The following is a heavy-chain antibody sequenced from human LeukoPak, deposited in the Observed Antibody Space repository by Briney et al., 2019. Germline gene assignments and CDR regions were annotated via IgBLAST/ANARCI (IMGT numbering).Heavy chain of an antibody. D-gene: IGHD1-26*01. CDR2: ISGGGNT. CDR1: GFTFSSYD. J-gene: IGHJ4*02. V-gene: IGHV3-23*01. CDR3: GRDGWEIRLATGY. Sequence: GGSLLLSCAASGFTFSSYDMSWVRQAPGKGLEGVSGISGGGNTFYSDAVKGRFTISRDNSKNTLFLEMNSLRAEDTAVYYCGRDGWEIRLATGYWGQGTLVTVSS.